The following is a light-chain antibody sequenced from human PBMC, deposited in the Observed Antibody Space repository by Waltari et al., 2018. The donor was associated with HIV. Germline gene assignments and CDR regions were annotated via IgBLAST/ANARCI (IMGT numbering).Light chain of an antibody. CDR2: YDS. V-gene: IGLV3-21*04. CDR3: QVWDTASNEGV. J-gene: IGLJ3*02. CDR1: RLGTKT. Sequence: YVLTQAPSVSQAPGKTATLTCEGDRLGTKTVHWYQQKSGQAPVLVIYYDSERPSGIPDRFSGSNSGNTATLTSSRVEDGDEADYYCQVWDTASNEGVFGGGTKLTVL.